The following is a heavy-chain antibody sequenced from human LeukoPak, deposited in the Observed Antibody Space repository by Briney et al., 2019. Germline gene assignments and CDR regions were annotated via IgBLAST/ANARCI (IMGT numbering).Heavy chain of an antibody. J-gene: IGHJ5*02. V-gene: IGHV3-20*04. CDR3: ARDLRLKYYQGFDP. CDR2: INWNGDTT. D-gene: IGHD2-2*01. CDR1: GFPFQDSG. Sequence: GGSLRLSCAASGFPFQDSGLSWVRQAPGKGLEWISGINWNGDTTVYADSVKGRFAISRDNAKNSLYLQMNSLRAEDTAVYYCARDLRLKYYQGFDPWGQGTLVTVSS.